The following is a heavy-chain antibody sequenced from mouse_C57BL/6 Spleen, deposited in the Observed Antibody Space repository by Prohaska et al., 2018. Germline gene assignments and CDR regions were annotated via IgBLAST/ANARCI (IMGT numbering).Heavy chain of an antibody. V-gene: IGHV1-53*01. CDR2: INPSNGGT. D-gene: IGHD1-1*01. J-gene: IGHJ2*01. Sequence: QVQLQQPGTELVKPGASVKLSCKASGYTFTSYWMHWVKQRPGQGLEWIGNINPSNGGTNYNAKFKSKATLTVDKSSSTAYMQLSSLTSEDSAVYYCARGDYYGSPFDYWGQGTTLTVSS. CDR1: GYTFTSYW. CDR3: ARGDYYGSPFDY.